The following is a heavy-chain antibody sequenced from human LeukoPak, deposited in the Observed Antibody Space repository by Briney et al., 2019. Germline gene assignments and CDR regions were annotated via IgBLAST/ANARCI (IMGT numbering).Heavy chain of an antibody. V-gene: IGHV3-30*04. D-gene: IGHD2-8*02. Sequence: GGSLRLSCAASGFTFSSYAMHWVRQAPGKGLEWVAVISYDGSNKYYADSVKGRFTISSDSSKNTVHLQMNSLRAEDTAVYHCAKELRTGFPTYYFDYWGQGILVTVSS. CDR3: AKELRTGFPTYYFDY. CDR2: ISYDGSNK. CDR1: GFTFSSYA. J-gene: IGHJ4*02.